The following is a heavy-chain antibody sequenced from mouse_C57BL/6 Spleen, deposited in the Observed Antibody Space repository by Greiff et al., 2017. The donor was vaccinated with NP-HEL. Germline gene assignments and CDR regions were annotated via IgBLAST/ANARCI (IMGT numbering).Heavy chain of an antibody. J-gene: IGHJ3*01. CDR2: IDPSDSYT. V-gene: IGHV1-69*01. CDR3: ARWGDYDERFAY. CDR1: GYTFTSYW. D-gene: IGHD2-4*01. Sequence: QVQLQQPGAELVMPGASVKLSCKASGYTFTSYWMHWVKQRPGQGLEWIGEIDPSDSYTNYNQKFKGKSTLTVDKSSSTAYMQLNSLTSEDSAVYYCARWGDYDERFAYWGQGTLVTVSA.